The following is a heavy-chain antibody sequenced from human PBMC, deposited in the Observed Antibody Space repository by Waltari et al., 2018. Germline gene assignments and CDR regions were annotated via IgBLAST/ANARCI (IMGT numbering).Heavy chain of an antibody. CDR2: ISSDAGDA. CDR1: GFTFSTYW. J-gene: IGHJ6*02. D-gene: IGHD1-1*01. CDR3: ARVARRTYRSPVPGRHYYYGMDV. V-gene: IGHV3-74*03. Sequence: EEQLVESGGGLVQPGDSLRLSCAASGFTFSTYWMNWVRQAPGKGRLWVCRISSDAGDAAYADSMKGRVTIAGDNAKNTLYLQMNRLRAEDTAVYYCARVARRTYRSPVPGRHYYYGMDVWGQGTTVTVSS.